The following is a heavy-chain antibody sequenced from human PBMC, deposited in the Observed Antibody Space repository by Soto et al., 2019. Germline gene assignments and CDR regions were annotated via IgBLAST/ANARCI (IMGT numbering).Heavy chain of an antibody. CDR1: GGSIRTSTYY. Sequence: SETLSLTCSVSGGSIRTSTYYWGWIRQPPGGILEWIGSVYYSGSAHYSPSLKSRVTISVDTSKNQFSLKLTSLTVADTAVYYCFIQRGMSTMVFYYWGQGALVTVSS. D-gene: IGHD3-10*01. CDR3: FIQRGMSTMVFYY. V-gene: IGHV4-39*01. J-gene: IGHJ4*02. CDR2: VYYSGSA.